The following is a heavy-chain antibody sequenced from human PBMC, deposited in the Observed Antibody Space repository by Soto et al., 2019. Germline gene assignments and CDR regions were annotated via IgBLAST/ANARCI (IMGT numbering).Heavy chain of an antibody. CDR3: ARDDYYDSSGYLVAFDI. J-gene: IGHJ3*02. Sequence: ASVKVSCKASGYTFTSYAMHWVRQAPGQRLEWMGWINAGNGNTKYSQKFQGRFTISRDNAKNSLYLQMNSLGAEDTAVYYCARDDYYDSSGYLVAFDIWGQGTMVTVSS. D-gene: IGHD3-22*01. CDR1: GYTFTSYA. V-gene: IGHV1-3*01. CDR2: INAGNGNT.